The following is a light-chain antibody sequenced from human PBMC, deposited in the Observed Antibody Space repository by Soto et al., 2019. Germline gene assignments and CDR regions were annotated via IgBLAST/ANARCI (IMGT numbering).Light chain of an antibody. J-gene: IGLJ2*01. CDR1: SSDIGDYDY. Sequence: QSALTQPASVSGSPGQSITISCTGTSSDIGDYDYVSWYQHLPGKAPKLLIFDVTHRPSGVSDRFSGSKSGNTASLTISGVRLEDEADYSCCSLTDPAIAVVFGGGTKLTVL. CDR2: DVT. V-gene: IGLV2-14*01. CDR3: CSLTDPAIAVV.